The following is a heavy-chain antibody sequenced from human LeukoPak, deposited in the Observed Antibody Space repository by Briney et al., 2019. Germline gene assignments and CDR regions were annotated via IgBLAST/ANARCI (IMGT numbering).Heavy chain of an antibody. V-gene: IGHV4-34*01. D-gene: IGHD3-16*02. J-gene: IGHJ4*02. CDR1: GFTFSTYS. Sequence: GSLRLSCAAFGFTFSTYSMTWVRQAPGKGLEWIGEINHSGSTNYNPSLKSRVTISVDTSKNQFSLKLSSVTAADTAVYYCARSYDYVWGSYRYTGAYFDYWGQGTLVTVSS. CDR3: ARSYDYVWGSYRYTGAYFDY. CDR2: INHSGST.